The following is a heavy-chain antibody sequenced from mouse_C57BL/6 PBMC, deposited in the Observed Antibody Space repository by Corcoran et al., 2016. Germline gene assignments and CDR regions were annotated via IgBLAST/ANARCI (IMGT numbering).Heavy chain of an antibody. V-gene: IGHV1-19*01. CDR3: AREVARYFDY. Sequence: EVQLQQSGPVLVKPGASVKMSCKASGYTFTDYYMNWVKQSHGKSLEWIGVINPYNGGTSYNQKFKGKATLTVDKSSSTAYMELNSLTSEDSAVYYCAREVARYFDYWGQGTTLTVSS. J-gene: IGHJ2*01. D-gene: IGHD1-1*01. CDR2: INPYNGGT. CDR1: GYTFTDYY.